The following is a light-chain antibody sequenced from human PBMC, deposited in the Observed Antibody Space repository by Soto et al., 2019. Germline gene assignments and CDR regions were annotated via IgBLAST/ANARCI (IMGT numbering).Light chain of an antibody. CDR3: QQYNNWPFS. Sequence: EIVMTQSPATLSVSPGERATLSCRASQSVSSNLAWYQQKSGQSPRLLIYDVSTRATGVPARFSGTGSETDFTLTISGLQSDDSAVYFCQQYNNWPFSFGQGTRLEIK. J-gene: IGKJ5*01. CDR1: QSVSSN. CDR2: DVS. V-gene: IGKV3-15*01.